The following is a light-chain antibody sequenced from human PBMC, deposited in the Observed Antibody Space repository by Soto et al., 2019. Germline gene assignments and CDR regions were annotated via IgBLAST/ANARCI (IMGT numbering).Light chain of an antibody. CDR3: QQRSNWPPGFT. V-gene: IGKV3-11*01. CDR1: QSVSSY. CDR2: DAS. Sequence: EIVLTQSPATLSLSPGERATLSCRASQSVSSYLACYQQKPGQAPRLLIYDASNRATGIPARFSGSGSGTDFTLTISSLEPEDFAVYYCQQRSNWPPGFTFGPRTKVDIK. J-gene: IGKJ3*01.